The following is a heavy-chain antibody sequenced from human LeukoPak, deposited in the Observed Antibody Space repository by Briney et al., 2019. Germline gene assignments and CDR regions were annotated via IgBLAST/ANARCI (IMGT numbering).Heavy chain of an antibody. V-gene: IGHV3-21*01. CDR1: GFTFSRYS. CDR2: ISSSSSYI. Sequence: GGSLRLSCAASGFTFSRYSMNWVRQAPGKGLEWVSSISSSSSYIYYADSVKGRFTISRDNAKNSLYLQMNSLRAEDTAVYYCARLSSGGTTVANWGQGTLVTVSS. J-gene: IGHJ4*02. CDR3: ARLSSGGTTVAN. D-gene: IGHD2-15*01.